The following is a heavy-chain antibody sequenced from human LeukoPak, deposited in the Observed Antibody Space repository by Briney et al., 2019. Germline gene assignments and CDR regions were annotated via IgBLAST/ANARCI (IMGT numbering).Heavy chain of an antibody. CDR2: IYYSGST. CDR3: ARRIVVVTQPFDY. V-gene: IGHV4-39*07. CDR1: GGSISSSSYY. Sequence: SETLSLTCTVSGGSISSSSYYWGWIRQPPGKGLEWIGSIYYSGSTYYNPSLKSRVTISVDTSKNQFSLKLSSVTAADTAVYYCARRIVVVTQPFDYWGQGTLVTVSS. J-gene: IGHJ4*02. D-gene: IGHD3-22*01.